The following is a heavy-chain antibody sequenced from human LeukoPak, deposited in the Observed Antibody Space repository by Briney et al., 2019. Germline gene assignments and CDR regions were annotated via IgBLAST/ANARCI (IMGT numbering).Heavy chain of an antibody. CDR2: ISSSSSYI. CDR3: AKSRRPMVRGVIYGMDV. CDR1: GFTFSSYS. D-gene: IGHD3-10*01. V-gene: IGHV3-21*04. Sequence: GGSLRLSCAASGFTFSSYSMNWVRQAPGKGLEWVSSISSSSSYIYYADSVKGRFTISRDNAKNSLYPQMNSLRAEDTAVYYCAKSRRPMVRGVIYGMDVWGQGTTVTVSS. J-gene: IGHJ6*02.